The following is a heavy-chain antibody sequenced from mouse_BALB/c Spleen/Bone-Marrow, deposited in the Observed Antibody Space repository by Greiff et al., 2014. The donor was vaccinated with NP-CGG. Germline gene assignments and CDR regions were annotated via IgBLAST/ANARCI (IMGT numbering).Heavy chain of an antibody. D-gene: IGHD4-1*01. V-gene: IGHV5-6*01. J-gene: IGHJ4*01. CDR1: GFTFSTYG. CDR3: TRQGNWDRYAMDY. Sequence: EVQVVESGGDLVKPGGSLKLSCAASGFTFSTYGMSWVRQTPDKGLEWVATISSGGGYTYYPDSVKGRFTISRDNAKNTLYLQMSSLKSEDTAMYYCTRQGNWDRYAMDYWGQGTSVTVSS. CDR2: ISSGGGYT.